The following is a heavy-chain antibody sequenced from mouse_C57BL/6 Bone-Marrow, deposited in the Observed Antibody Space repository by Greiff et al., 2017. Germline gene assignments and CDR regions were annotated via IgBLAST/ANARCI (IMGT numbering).Heavy chain of an antibody. CDR2: IYPSDSET. CDR3: ARRGYYGSSSRWYFDV. CDR1: GYTFTSYW. V-gene: IGHV1-61*01. D-gene: IGHD1-1*01. J-gene: IGHJ1*03. Sequence: QVQLQQPGAELVRPGSSVKLSCKASGYTFTSYWMDWVKQRPGQGLEWIGNIYPSDSETHYNQKFKDKDTLTVDKSSSTAYMQLSSLTSEDSAVYYCARRGYYGSSSRWYFDVWGTGTTVTVSS.